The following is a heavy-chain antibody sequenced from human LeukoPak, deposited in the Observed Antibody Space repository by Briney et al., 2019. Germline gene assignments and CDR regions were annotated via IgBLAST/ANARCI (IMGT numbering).Heavy chain of an antibody. CDR3: ARLPRAHGYYYFDH. J-gene: IGHJ4*02. CDR1: GFIFSDYY. CDR2: VSSSSTYT. D-gene: IGHD4-17*01. V-gene: IGHV3-11*06. Sequence: GGSLRLSCAASGFIFSDYYISWIRQAPGKGLEWVSDVSSSSTYTHYSDSVKGRFTISRDNAKNSLYLQMNSLRAEDTAVYYCARLPRAHGYYYFDHWGQGTLVTVSS.